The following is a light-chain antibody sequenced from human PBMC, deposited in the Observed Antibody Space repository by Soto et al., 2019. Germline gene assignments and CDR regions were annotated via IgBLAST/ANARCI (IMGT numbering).Light chain of an antibody. Sequence: EIVLTQSPGTLSLSPGERATLSCRASQSVSSSYLAWYQQKPGQAPRLLFYGASSRATGIPDRFSGSGSGTDFTLTISRLEPEDFAVYYCQQYGGSPPVTFGQGTRLEIK. CDR1: QSVSSSY. CDR3: QQYGGSPPVT. J-gene: IGKJ5*01. V-gene: IGKV3-20*01. CDR2: GAS.